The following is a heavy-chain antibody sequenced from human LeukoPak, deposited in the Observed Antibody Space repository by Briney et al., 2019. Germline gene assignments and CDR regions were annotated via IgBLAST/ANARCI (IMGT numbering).Heavy chain of an antibody. Sequence: QPGGSLRLSCAASGFTFSSYAMSWVRQAPGKGLEWVSAISGSGGSTYYADSVKGRFTISRDNSKNTLYLQMSSLRAEDTAVYYCAKDLCSGGSCYFDYWGQGTLVTVSS. D-gene: IGHD2-15*01. CDR2: ISGSGGST. J-gene: IGHJ4*02. V-gene: IGHV3-23*01. CDR1: GFTFSSYA. CDR3: AKDLCSGGSCYFDY.